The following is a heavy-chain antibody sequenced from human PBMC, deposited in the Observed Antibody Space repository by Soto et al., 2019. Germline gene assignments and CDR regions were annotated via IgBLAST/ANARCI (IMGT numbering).Heavy chain of an antibody. CDR1: GFVFSDYA. CDR2: IIADGSTT. CDR3: VSVPIWCGSSSCYTEGFDS. D-gene: IGHD2-2*01. J-gene: IGHJ4*02. V-gene: IGHV3-23*01. Sequence: EVQLLDSGGGWVQPGGSLKLSCVASGFVFSDYALSRLRQAPGKGLGWVSAIIADGSTTYYPNSVKGRFTVSSVNSKNTLYLKMNTLRAEDTAIYYCVSVPIWCGSSSCYTEGFDSWGQGTRVTVSS.